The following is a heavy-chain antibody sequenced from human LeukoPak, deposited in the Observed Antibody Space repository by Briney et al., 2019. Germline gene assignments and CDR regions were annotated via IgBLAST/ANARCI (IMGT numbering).Heavy chain of an antibody. V-gene: IGHV4-38-2*02. CDR3: AIDYGDHGG. CDR2: IYHSGST. J-gene: IGHJ4*02. CDR1: GYSISSGYY. Sequence: SETLSLTCAVSGYSISSGYYWGWIGQPPGKGLEWIGSIYHSGSTYYNPSLKSRVTISVDTSKNQFSLKLSSVTAADTAVYYCAIDYGDHGGWGQGTLVTVSS. D-gene: IGHD4-17*01.